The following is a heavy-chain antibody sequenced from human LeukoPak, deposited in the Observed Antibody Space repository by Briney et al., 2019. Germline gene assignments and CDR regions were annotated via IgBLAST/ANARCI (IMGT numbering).Heavy chain of an antibody. CDR3: ARDRRRAARPAGNWFDP. Sequence: GGSLRLSCAASGFTFSSYAMHWVRQAPGKGLEWVAVISYDGSNKYYADSVKGRFTISRDNSKNTLYLQMNGLRAEDTAVYYCARDRRRAARPAGNWFDPWGQGTLVTVFS. V-gene: IGHV3-30-3*01. CDR2: ISYDGSNK. J-gene: IGHJ5*02. D-gene: IGHD6-6*01. CDR1: GFTFSSYA.